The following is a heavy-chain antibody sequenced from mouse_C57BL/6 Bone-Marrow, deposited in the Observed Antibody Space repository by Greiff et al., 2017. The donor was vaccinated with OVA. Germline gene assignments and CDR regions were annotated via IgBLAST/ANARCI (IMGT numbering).Heavy chain of an antibody. J-gene: IGHJ4*01. CDR1: GFSLTSYG. Sequence: VQLQQSGPGLVAPSQSLSITCTVSGFSLTSYGVHWVRQPPGKGLEWLVVIWSDGSTTYNSALQSRLSIRKDNSKSQVFLNMTSLQPDYTAMYDCARPYGSSYGYAMDYWGQGTSVTVSS. CDR2: IWSDGST. D-gene: IGHD1-1*01. V-gene: IGHV2-6*03. CDR3: ARPYGSSYGYAMDY.